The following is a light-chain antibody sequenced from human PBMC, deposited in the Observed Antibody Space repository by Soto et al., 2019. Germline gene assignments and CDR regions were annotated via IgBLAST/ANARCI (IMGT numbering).Light chain of an antibody. CDR2: AAS. Sequence: DIQMTQSPSSVSASVGDRVTMTCRASQGISSWLVWYQQKPGKAPKLLIYAASSLQSGVPSRFSGSGSGTDFTLTISSLQPEDFATYYCQQSYSTPETFGQGTRLEIK. V-gene: IGKV1-12*01. J-gene: IGKJ5*01. CDR3: QQSYSTPET. CDR1: QGISSW.